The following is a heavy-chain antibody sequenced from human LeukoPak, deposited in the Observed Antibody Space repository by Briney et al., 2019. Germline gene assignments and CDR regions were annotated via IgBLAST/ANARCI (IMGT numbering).Heavy chain of an antibody. CDR3: ARGRYSSSWYTWFDP. V-gene: IGHV3-73*01. J-gene: IGHJ5*02. Sequence: GGSLRLSCAASGLTFSGADMHWVRQASGKGLEWVGRIRTKGNRYATAYAASVKGRFTISRDDSKNTAYLQMNSLKTEDTAVYYCARGRYSSSWYTWFDPWGQGTLVTVSS. CDR1: GLTFSGAD. CDR2: IRTKGNRYAT. D-gene: IGHD6-13*01.